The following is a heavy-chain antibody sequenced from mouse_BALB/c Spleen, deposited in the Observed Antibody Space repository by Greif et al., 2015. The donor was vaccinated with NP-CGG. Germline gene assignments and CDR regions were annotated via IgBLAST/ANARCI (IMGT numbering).Heavy chain of an antibody. D-gene: IGHD2-1*01. CDR2: INPSTGYT. CDR1: GYTFTSYW. V-gene: IGHV1-7*01. J-gene: IGHJ2*01. CDR3: ARRDGNYYFDY. Sequence: QVQLQQSGAELAKPGASVKMSCKASGYTFTSYWMHWVKQRPGQGLEWIGYINPSTGYTEYSQKFKDKATLTADKSSSTAYMQLSSLTSEDSAVYYCARRDGNYYFDYWGQGTTLTVSS.